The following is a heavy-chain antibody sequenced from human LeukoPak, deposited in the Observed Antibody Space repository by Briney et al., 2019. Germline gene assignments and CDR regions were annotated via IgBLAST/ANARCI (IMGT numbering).Heavy chain of an antibody. V-gene: IGHV3-53*01. J-gene: IGHJ4*02. CDR1: GFSVSSNY. CDR3: AKQMSTVTFTPFDY. Sequence: GGSLRLSCAASGFSVSSNYMSWVRQAPGKGLEWVSVIYSGGNTYYVDSVKGRFTISRDNSKNTLYLQMNSLRADDTAVYYCAKQMSTVTFTPFDYWGQGTLVTVSS. D-gene: IGHD4-17*01. CDR2: IYSGGNT.